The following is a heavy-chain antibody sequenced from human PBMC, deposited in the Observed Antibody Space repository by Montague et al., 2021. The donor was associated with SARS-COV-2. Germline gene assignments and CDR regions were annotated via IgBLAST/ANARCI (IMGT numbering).Heavy chain of an antibody. CDR1: GGSISSDTSY. J-gene: IGHJ4*02. V-gene: IGHV4-39*01. CDR2: IYHNGAI. CDR3: ARVGWKQNYYFDY. D-gene: IGHD1-1*01. Sequence: SETLSLTCTVSGGSISSDTSYWGWIRQPPGKGLEWIGNIYHNGAISYTPSLSSRLTISVDTSRNQFSLKLRSVTAADTAVYFCARVGWKQNYYFDYWGQGALVTVSS.